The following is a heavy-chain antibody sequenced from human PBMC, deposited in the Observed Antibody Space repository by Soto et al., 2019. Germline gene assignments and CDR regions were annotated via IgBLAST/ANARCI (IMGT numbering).Heavy chain of an antibody. CDR3: ARESRGVEYASGLEYYYMDV. J-gene: IGHJ6*03. CDR1: GGSISSGGYY. Sequence: QVQLQESGPGLVKPSQTLSLTCTVSGGSISSGGYYWSWIRQHPGKGLEWIGYIYYSGSTYYNPSTKSRVTLSVDTSKNQYSLKLSSVPAADTAVYYGARESRGVEYASGLEYYYMDVWGKGTTVTVSS. V-gene: IGHV4-31*03. CDR2: IYYSGST.